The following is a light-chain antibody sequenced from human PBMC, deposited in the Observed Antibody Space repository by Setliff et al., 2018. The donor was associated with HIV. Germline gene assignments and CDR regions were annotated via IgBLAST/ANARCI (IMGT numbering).Light chain of an antibody. CDR3: SSYTTSSTLYV. Sequence: QSALAPPASVSGSPGQSITISCTGISSDVGGYYSVSWYQQHPGKAPKLMIYDVINRPSGVSNRFSGSRSGNTASLTISGLQVEDEADYYCSSYTTSSTLYVFGPGTKVTVL. CDR1: SSDVGGYYS. J-gene: IGLJ1*01. CDR2: DVI. V-gene: IGLV2-14*03.